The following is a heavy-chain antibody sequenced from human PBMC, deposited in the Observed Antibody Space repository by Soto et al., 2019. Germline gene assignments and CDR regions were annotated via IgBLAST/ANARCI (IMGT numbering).Heavy chain of an antibody. CDR3: ARVNYLYYYYGMDV. D-gene: IGHD4-4*01. Sequence: GESLKISCKGSGYSFTSYWIGWVRQMPGKGLEWMGIIYPGDSDTRYSPSFQGQVTISADNSISTAYLQWSSLKASYTSLYYCARVNYLYYYYGMDVWGQGTTVTVSS. V-gene: IGHV5-51*01. J-gene: IGHJ6*02. CDR2: IYPGDSDT. CDR1: GYSFTSYW.